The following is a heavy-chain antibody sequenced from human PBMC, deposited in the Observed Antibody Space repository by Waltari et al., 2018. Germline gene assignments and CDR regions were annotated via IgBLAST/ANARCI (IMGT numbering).Heavy chain of an antibody. V-gene: IGHV4-59*01. CDR1: GASIASCF. CDR2: MYSSGTS. J-gene: IGHJ4*02. D-gene: IGHD3-10*01. Sequence: QVQLQQSGPGLVKPSETLSLTCSVSGASIASCFWSWLRQPPGKGLEWISDMYSSGTSNSNPSLKCRVTISVDKSKNQFSRKLSSVTAADTAVYYCARDRGLESRDGPEYYFDYWGQGTLVTVSS. CDR3: ARDRGLESRDGPEYYFDY.